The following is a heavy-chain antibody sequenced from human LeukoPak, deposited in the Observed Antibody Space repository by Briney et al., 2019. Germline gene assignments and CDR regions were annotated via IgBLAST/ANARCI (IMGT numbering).Heavy chain of an antibody. CDR3: ARDYLVGAPLDS. Sequence: PSETLSLTCTVSGVSVTNYYWAWIRQPTGKRLEWIGRMYISGSTNYNPSLKSRVTISIDKTKNEFSLRLRSVTAADTAVYYCARDYLVGAPLDSWGQGTLVTVS. J-gene: IGHJ4*02. CDR1: GVSVTNYY. D-gene: IGHD1-26*01. V-gene: IGHV4-4*07. CDR2: MYISGST.